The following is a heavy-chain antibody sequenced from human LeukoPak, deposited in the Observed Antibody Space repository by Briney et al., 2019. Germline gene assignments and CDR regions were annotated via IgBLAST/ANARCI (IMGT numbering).Heavy chain of an antibody. D-gene: IGHD3-3*01. CDR2: IKQDGSQE. J-gene: IGHJ4*02. CDR1: GFTFSSYR. CDR3: ARGVPYDSWSGPHYSDY. Sequence: PGGSLRLSCAASGFTFSSYRMSWVRQAPGKGLEWVANIKQDGSQEYYVDSVKGRFTISRDSAKNSLYLQMNSLRAEDTAVYYCARGVPYDSWSGPHYSDYWGQGTLVTVSS. V-gene: IGHV3-7*01.